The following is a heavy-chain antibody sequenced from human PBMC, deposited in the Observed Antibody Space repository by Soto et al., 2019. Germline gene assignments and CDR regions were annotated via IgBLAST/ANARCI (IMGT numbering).Heavy chain of an antibody. V-gene: IGHV4-59*08. D-gene: IGHD5-18*01. CDR2: IYYSGSA. CDR3: ARAYSYGYGLYFDY. CDR1: GGSISSYY. J-gene: IGHJ4*02. Sequence: LEPLSLTCTVSGGSISSYYWSWILQPPGKGLELIGYIYYSGSANYNPSLKSRVTISVDTSKNQFSLKLSSVTAADTAVYYCARAYSYGYGLYFDYWGQGTLVTVSS.